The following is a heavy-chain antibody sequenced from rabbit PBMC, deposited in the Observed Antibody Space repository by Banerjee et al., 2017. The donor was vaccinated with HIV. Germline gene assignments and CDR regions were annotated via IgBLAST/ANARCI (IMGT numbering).Heavy chain of an antibody. CDR3: ARAAGYAGYGYATGFDL. CDR2: IYTSSGYT. D-gene: IGHD6-1*01. J-gene: IGHJ4*01. V-gene: IGHV1S45*01. CDR1: GFDLSSYYY. Sequence: QEQLKESGGDLVKPEGSLTLTCTASGFDLSSYYYMCWVRQAPGKGLEWIACIYTSSGYTVYASWAKGRFTISKTSSTTVTLQMTSLTAADTATYFCARAAGYAGYGYATGFDLWGPGTLVTVS.